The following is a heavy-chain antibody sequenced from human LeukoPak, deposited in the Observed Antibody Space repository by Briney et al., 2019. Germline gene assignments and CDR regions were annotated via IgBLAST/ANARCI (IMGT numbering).Heavy chain of an antibody. V-gene: IGHV3-30*18. CDR2: ISFDGSHK. Sequence: GGSLRLSCAASGFTFRSYGIHWVRQAPGKGLEWVAVISFDGSHKYYADSVKGRFTISRDNSKNTLYLQMNSLRAEDTAVYYCANGYSYGYWPFDYWGQGTLVTVSS. J-gene: IGHJ4*02. CDR1: GFTFRSYG. D-gene: IGHD5-18*01. CDR3: ANGYSYGYWPFDY.